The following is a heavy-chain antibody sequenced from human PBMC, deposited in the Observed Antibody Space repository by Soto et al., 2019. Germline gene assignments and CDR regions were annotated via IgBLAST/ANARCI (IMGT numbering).Heavy chain of an antibody. CDR1: GGSINSRYW. J-gene: IGHJ4*02. CDR3: ASQYYYDSSGSQTFDY. V-gene: IGHV4-4*02. CDR2: IYHSGST. D-gene: IGHD3-22*01. Sequence: PSETLSLTCAVSGGSINSRYWWSWVRQSPGKGLEWIGEIYHSGSTNYNPSLKSRVTISVDKSKNQFSLNLSSVTAADTAVYYCASQYYYDSSGSQTFDYWGQGTQVTVSS.